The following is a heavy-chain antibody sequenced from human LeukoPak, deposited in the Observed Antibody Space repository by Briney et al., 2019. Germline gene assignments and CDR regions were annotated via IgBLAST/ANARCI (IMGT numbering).Heavy chain of an antibody. D-gene: IGHD6-13*01. V-gene: IGHV4-59*08. CDR1: GGSISSYY. CDR3: ARHGLAAAGTDYFGY. CDR2: IYYSGST. J-gene: IGHJ4*02. Sequence: PSETLSLTCTVSGGSISSYYWSWIRQPPGKGLEWIGYIYYSGSTNYNPSLKSRVTISVDTSKNQFSLKLSSVTAADTAVYYCARHGLAAAGTDYFGYWGQGTLVTVSS.